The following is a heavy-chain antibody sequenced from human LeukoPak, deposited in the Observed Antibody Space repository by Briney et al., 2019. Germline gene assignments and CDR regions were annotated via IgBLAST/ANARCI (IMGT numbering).Heavy chain of an antibody. V-gene: IGHV5-51*01. CDR1: GYSFTSYW. J-gene: IGHJ3*02. CDR2: IYPGDSDT. Sequence: GESLKISCKGSGYSFTSYWIGWVRQMPGEGLEWMGIIYPGDSDTRYSPSFQGQVTISADKSISTAYLQWSSLKASDTAMYYCARFLRGIQLWTYDAFDIWGQGTLVTVSS. D-gene: IGHD5-18*01. CDR3: ARFLRGIQLWTYDAFDI.